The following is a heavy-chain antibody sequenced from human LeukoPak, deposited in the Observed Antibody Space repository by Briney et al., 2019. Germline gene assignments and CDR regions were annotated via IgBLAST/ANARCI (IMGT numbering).Heavy chain of an antibody. CDR1: GGSISSYY. Sequence: SETLSLTCTVSGGSISSYYWSWIRQPPGKGLEWIGYIYYSGSTNYNPSLKSRVTISVDTSKNQFSLKLSSVTAADTAVYYCARKRGATNYYYYGMDVWGQGPTVTVSS. CDR3: ARKRGATNYYYYGMDV. CDR2: IYYSGST. J-gene: IGHJ6*02. D-gene: IGHD4/OR15-4a*01. V-gene: IGHV4-59*01.